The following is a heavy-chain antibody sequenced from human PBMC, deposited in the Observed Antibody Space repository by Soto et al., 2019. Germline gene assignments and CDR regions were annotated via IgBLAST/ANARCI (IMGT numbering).Heavy chain of an antibody. Sequence: GASVKVSCKASGGTFSSYAISWVRQAPGQGLEWMGGIIPIFGTANYAQKFQGRVTITADESTSTAYMELSSLRSEDTAVYYCARDYGDYTTPIDAFDIWGQGTMVTVSS. J-gene: IGHJ3*02. D-gene: IGHD4-17*01. CDR3: ARDYGDYTTPIDAFDI. CDR1: GGTFSSYA. CDR2: IIPIFGTA. V-gene: IGHV1-69*13.